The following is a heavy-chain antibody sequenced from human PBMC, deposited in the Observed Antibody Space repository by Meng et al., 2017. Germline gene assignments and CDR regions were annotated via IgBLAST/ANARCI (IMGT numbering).Heavy chain of an antibody. CDR1: GFTFSSYA. Sequence: EVQLVGSGGGLVPPGGFLRLSCAASGFTFSSYAMSWVRQSPGKGLEWVSAISGSGGSTYYADSVKGRFTISRDNSKNTLYLQMNSLRAEDTAVYYCAKDYMVRGVMGYWGQGTLVTVSS. V-gene: IGHV3-23*04. J-gene: IGHJ4*02. CDR3: AKDYMVRGVMGY. CDR2: ISGSGGST. D-gene: IGHD3-10*01.